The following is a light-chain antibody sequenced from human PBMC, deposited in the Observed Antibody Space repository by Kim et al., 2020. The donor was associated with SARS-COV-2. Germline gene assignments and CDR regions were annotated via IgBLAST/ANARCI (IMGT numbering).Light chain of an antibody. CDR2: DAS. CDR3: QQYNSYPYT. J-gene: IGKJ2*01. Sequence: SASVGDRVTSTCRASQDISNALAWYQQKPGKRPKHLIYDASSLESGVPSKFSDSGSGTDFTLTISSLQAEDFATNYCQQYNSYPYTFGQGTKLEI. CDR1: QDISNA. V-gene: IGKV1-13*02.